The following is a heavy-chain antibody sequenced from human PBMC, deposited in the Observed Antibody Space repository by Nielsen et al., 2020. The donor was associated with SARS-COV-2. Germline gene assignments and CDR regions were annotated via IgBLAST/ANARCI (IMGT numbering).Heavy chain of an antibody. CDR3: AKVPSGYSYGDY. Sequence: GESLKISCAASGFTFSDYYMSWIRQAPGKGLEWVSYISGSTGKTNYADSVKGRFSISRDNAKNSLYLQMNSLRAEDTALYYCAKVPSGYSYGDYWGQGTLVTVSS. D-gene: IGHD5-18*01. CDR1: GFTFSDYY. CDR2: ISGSTGKT. J-gene: IGHJ4*02. V-gene: IGHV3-11*05.